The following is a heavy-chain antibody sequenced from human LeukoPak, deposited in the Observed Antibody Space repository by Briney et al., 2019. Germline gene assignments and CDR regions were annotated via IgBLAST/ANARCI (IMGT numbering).Heavy chain of an antibody. Sequence: PGGSLRLSCGASGFTFSSYAMSGVRQAPGKGLEWVSAISGSGGSTHYADSVKGRFTSSRDNSKNTLYLQMNSLRAEDTAVYYCAKGGVQLWLGNWGQGTLVTVSS. CDR1: GFTFSSYA. D-gene: IGHD5-18*01. V-gene: IGHV3-23*01. J-gene: IGHJ4*02. CDR3: AKGGVQLWLGN. CDR2: ISGSGGST.